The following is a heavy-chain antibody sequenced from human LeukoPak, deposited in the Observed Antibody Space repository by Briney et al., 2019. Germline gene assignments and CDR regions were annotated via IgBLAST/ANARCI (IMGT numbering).Heavy chain of an antibody. J-gene: IGHJ4*02. Sequence: PSETLSLTCSVSGGSISSYYWSWIRQPAGKGLEWIGRIYTSGSTNYNPSIKSRVTMSVDTSKNQFSLKLSSVTAADTAVYYCASSIAVAGTDYWGQGTLVTVSS. D-gene: IGHD6-19*01. V-gene: IGHV4-4*07. CDR2: IYTSGST. CDR3: ASSIAVAGTDY. CDR1: GGSISSYY.